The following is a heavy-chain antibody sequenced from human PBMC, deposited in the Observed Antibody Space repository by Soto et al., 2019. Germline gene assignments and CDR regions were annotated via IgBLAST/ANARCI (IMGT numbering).Heavy chain of an antibody. CDR1: GCTFSSYA. CDR2: IIPIFGTA. J-gene: IGHJ6*02. D-gene: IGHD6-6*01. Sequence: SVKVSCKASGCTFSSYAISWVRQAPGQGLEWMGGIIPIFGTANYAQKFQGRVTITADESTSTAYMELSSLRSEDTAVYYCARERARALYYYYYYGMDVWGQGTTVTVSS. V-gene: IGHV1-69*13. CDR3: ARERARALYYYYYYGMDV.